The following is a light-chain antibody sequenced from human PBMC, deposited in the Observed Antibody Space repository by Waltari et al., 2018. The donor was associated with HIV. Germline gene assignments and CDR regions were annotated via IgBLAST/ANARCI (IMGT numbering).Light chain of an antibody. V-gene: IGLV1-40*01. CDR1: SPTIGAGYD. Sequence: QSVLTQPPSVSGAPGQRVTIPCTGSSPTIGAGYDVHWYQQVPGTAPKLLIYGNNNRPSGVPDRFSASKSGASPSLAITGLQAEDEADYYCQSYDSSLTGSVFGGGTKLTVL. CDR2: GNN. J-gene: IGLJ2*01. CDR3: QSYDSSLTGSV.